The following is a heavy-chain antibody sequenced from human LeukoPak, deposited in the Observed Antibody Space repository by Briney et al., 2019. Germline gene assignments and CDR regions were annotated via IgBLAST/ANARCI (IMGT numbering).Heavy chain of an antibody. D-gene: IGHD3-10*01. Sequence: PGGSLRLSCAASGFGFSSYWMHWVRQAPGKGLVWVSRIKSDGSRTDYADSAKGRFTISRDNAKNPLYLQMNSLRDEDTALYYCARDGGFGFLAAFDIWGQGTMVTVSS. J-gene: IGHJ3*02. V-gene: IGHV3-74*01. CDR3: ARDGGFGFLAAFDI. CDR1: GFGFSSYW. CDR2: IKSDGSRT.